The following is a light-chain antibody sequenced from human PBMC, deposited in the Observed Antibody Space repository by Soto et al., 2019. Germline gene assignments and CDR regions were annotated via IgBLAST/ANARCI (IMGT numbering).Light chain of an antibody. J-gene: IGKJ2*01. CDR3: QHYGTSWVYT. CDR2: GAS. V-gene: IGKV3-20*01. Sequence: EIVLTQSPGTLSLSPGERATLSCRASQSVSSTYLAWYQQKAGQAPRLLIYGASSRATGIPDRFSGSGSGTDFTLTISGLEPEDFAVYYCQHYGTSWVYTVGQGTKLEIK. CDR1: QSVSSTY.